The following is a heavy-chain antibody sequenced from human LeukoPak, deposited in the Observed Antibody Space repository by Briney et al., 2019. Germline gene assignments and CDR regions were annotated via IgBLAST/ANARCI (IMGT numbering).Heavy chain of an antibody. CDR1: GFTSSSYG. D-gene: IGHD1-26*01. CDR3: ARDRSVSGSYAHY. J-gene: IGHJ4*02. Sequence: TGGSLRLSCAASGFTSSSYGMHWVRQAPGKGLEWVAVIWYDGSNKYYADSVKGRFTISRDNSKNTLYLQMNSLRAEDTAVYYCARDRSVSGSYAHYWGQGTLVTVSS. V-gene: IGHV3-33*01. CDR2: IWYDGSNK.